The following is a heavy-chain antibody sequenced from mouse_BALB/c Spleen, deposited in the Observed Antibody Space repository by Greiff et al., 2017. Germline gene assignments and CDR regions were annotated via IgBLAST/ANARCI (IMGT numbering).Heavy chain of an antibody. Sequence: EVQVVESGGGLVQPGGSLKLSCAASGFTFSSYGMSWVRQTPDKRLELVATINSNGGSTYYPDSVKGRFTISRDNAKNTLYLQMSSLKSEDTAMYYCARDLDYWGQGTSVTVSS. J-gene: IGHJ4*01. CDR3: ARDLDY. CDR2: INSNGGST. CDR1: GFTFSSYG. V-gene: IGHV5-6-3*01.